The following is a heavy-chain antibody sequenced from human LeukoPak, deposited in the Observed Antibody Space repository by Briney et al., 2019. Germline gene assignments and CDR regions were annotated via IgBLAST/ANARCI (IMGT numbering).Heavy chain of an antibody. CDR3: AKDLPRLQYCSSTSCLNWFDP. D-gene: IGHD2-2*01. J-gene: IGHJ5*02. CDR1: GFTFSTSA. V-gene: IGHV3-23*01. Sequence: GGSLRLSCAASGFTFSTSAMTWVRQAPGLGLEWVSGISGSGATDYADSVKGRFTISRDNSKNTLYLQINSLRAEDTAVYYCAKDLPRLQYCSSTSCLNWFDPWGQGTLVTVSS. CDR2: ISGSGAT.